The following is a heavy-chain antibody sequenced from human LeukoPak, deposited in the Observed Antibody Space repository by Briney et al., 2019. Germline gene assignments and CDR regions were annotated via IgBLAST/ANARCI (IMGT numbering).Heavy chain of an antibody. CDR1: GYTFTSHG. D-gene: IGHD3-3*01. J-gene: IGHJ6*02. Sequence: ASVTVSCKASGYTFTSHGISWVRQAPGQGLEWMGWISAYNGNTNYAQKLQGRVTMTTDTSTSTAYMELRSLRSDDTAVYYCASGYGVEYYYYGMDVWGQGTTVTVSS. CDR3: ASGYGVEYYYYGMDV. V-gene: IGHV1-18*01. CDR2: ISAYNGNT.